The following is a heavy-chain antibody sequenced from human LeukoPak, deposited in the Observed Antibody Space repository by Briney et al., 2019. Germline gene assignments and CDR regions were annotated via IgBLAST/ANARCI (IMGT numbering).Heavy chain of an antibody. CDR2: TYSDGST. J-gene: IGHJ4*02. D-gene: IGHD1-26*01. CDR1: GFTVSSHY. CDR3: TTTQKWVTLGLDY. V-gene: IGHV3-53*01. Sequence: GGSLRLSCAASGFTVSSHYMSWVRQAPGKGLEWVSLTYSDGSTDYADSVKGRFTISRDNSKNTLYLQMNSLRAEDTAVYYCTTTQKWVTLGLDYWGQGTLVTVSS.